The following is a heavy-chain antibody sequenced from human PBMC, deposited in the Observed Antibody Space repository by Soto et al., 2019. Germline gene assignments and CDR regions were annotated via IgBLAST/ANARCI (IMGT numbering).Heavy chain of an antibody. CDR3: ARVVRGVRRGWFDP. J-gene: IGHJ5*02. V-gene: IGHV4-30-2*01. Sequence: SETLSLTCAVSGGSISSGGYSWSWIRQPPGKGPEWIGYIYHSGSTYYNPSLKSRVTISVDTSKNQFSLKLSSVTAADTAVYYCARVVRGVRRGWFDPWGQGTLVTVPQ. CDR2: IYHSGST. D-gene: IGHD3-10*01. CDR1: GGSISSGGYS.